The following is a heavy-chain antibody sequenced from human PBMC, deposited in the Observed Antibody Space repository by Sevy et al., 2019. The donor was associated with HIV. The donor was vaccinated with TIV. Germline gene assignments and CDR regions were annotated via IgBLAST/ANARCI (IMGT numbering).Heavy chain of an antibody. Sequence: GGSLRLSCAASGFTFSRDWMTWVRQAPGKGLEWVAKIKADGSETYSVDSVKGGFSISRDNAKNALYLQMNSLRAEDTAVYYPVSGSNNLSNWGQGTLVTVSS. CDR3: VSGSNNLSN. D-gene: IGHD3-10*01. V-gene: IGHV3-7*01. CDR1: GFTFSRDW. J-gene: IGHJ4*02. CDR2: IKADGSET.